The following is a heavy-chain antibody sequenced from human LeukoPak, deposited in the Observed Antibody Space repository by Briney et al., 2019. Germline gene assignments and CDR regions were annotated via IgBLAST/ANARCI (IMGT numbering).Heavy chain of an antibody. CDR2: ISGSGSTV. CDR3: ARDRGNSDPGDWFDS. J-gene: IGHJ5*01. D-gene: IGHD4-23*01. Sequence: PGGSLRLPCAASGFTFSDYYMSWIRQAPGKGLEWVSYISGSGSTVYYAASVRGRFTISRDNAKNSLFLQMNSLRAEDTAVYYCARDRGNSDPGDWFDSWGQGTLVTVSS. V-gene: IGHV3-11*01. CDR1: GFTFSDYY.